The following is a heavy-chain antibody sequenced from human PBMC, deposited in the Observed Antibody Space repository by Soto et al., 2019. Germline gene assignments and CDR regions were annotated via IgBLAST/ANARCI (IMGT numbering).Heavy chain of an antibody. J-gene: IGHJ4*02. CDR1: GYTFTSYY. D-gene: IGHD3-9*01. V-gene: IGHV1-46*01. CDR2: INPSGGST. Sequence: ASVKVSCKASGYTFTSYYMHWVRQAPGQGLEWMGIINPSGGSTSYAQKFQGRVTMTRDTSTSTVYMELSSLRSEDTAVYYCARTYYDILTGYYPTPYYFDYWGQGTLGIVSA. CDR3: ARTYYDILTGYYPTPYYFDY.